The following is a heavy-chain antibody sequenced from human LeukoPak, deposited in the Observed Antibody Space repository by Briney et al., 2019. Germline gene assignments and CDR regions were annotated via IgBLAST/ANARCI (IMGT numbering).Heavy chain of an antibody. D-gene: IGHD1-26*01. Sequence: SETLSLTRTVSGGSISSSSYYWGWIRQPPGKGLEWIGSIYYSGSTYYNPSLKSRVTISVDTSKNQFSLKLSSVTAADTAVYYCARRGGLNWFDPWGQGTLVTVSS. CDR3: ARRGGLNWFDP. V-gene: IGHV4-39*01. CDR2: IYYSGST. J-gene: IGHJ5*02. CDR1: GGSISSSSYY.